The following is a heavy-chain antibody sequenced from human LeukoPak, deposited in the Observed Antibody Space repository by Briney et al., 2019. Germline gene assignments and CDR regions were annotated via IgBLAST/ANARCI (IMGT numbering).Heavy chain of an antibody. J-gene: IGHJ4*02. Sequence: HPGGSLRLSCAASGFTFSSYGMHWVRQAPGKGLEWVAVIWYDGSNKYYADSVKGRFTISRDNSKNTLYLQMNSLRAEDTAVYYCARWPTPLAIDRSLAPSGGDYWGQGTLVTVSS. CDR1: GFTFSSYG. CDR2: IWYDGSNK. V-gene: IGHV3-33*01. D-gene: IGHD1-26*01. CDR3: ARWPTPLAIDRSLAPSGGDY.